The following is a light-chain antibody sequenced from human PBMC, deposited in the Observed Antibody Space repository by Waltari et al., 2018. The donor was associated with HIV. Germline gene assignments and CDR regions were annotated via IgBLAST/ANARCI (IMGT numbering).Light chain of an antibody. CDR1: ALPQKY. V-gene: IGLV3-10*01. Sequence: SYELTQPPSVSVSPGQTARITCSGDALPQKYAYWYQQKSGQAPVLVIYEDSKRPSGIPERFSGSSSGTMATLTIRGAQVEDEADYYCYSTDSSGNHGVFGTGTTVTVL. J-gene: IGLJ1*01. CDR2: EDS. CDR3: YSTDSSGNHGV.